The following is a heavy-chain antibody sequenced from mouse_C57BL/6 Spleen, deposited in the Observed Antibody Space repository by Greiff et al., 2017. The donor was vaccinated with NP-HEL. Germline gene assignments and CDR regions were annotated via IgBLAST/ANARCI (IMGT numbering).Heavy chain of an antibody. CDR2: IYPGDGDT. Sequence: QVQLQQSGAELVKPGASVKISCKASGYAFSSYWMNWVKQRPGKGLEWIGQIYPGDGDTNYNGKFKGKATLTADKSSSTAYMQLSSLTSEDSAVYFCAGSDSSGYVRDYAMDYWGQGTSVTVSS. CDR3: AGSDSSGYVRDYAMDY. D-gene: IGHD3-2*02. J-gene: IGHJ4*01. CDR1: GYAFSSYW. V-gene: IGHV1-80*01.